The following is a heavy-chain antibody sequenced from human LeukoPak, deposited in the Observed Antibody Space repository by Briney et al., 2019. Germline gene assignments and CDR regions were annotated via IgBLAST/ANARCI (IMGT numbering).Heavy chain of an antibody. CDR3: ARDQGSFDY. V-gene: IGHV3-30*03. CDR2: ISYDGSNK. Sequence: PGRSLRLSCAASGFTFSNYGIHWVRQAPGKGLEWVAVISYDGSNKYYADSVKGRCTISRDKSKNTVYLQMNSLRAEDTAVYYCARDQGSFDYWGQGTLVTVSS. CDR1: GFTFSNYG. J-gene: IGHJ4*02.